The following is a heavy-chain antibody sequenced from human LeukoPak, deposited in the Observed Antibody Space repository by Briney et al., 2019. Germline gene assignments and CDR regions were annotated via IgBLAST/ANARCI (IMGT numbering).Heavy chain of an antibody. CDR2: INHSGST. V-gene: IGHV4-34*01. D-gene: IGHD2-21*02. CDR1: GGSFSGYY. CDR3: ARQYCGGDCYLVAFDI. Sequence: SETLSLTCAVYGGSFSGYYWSWIRQPPGKGLEWIGEINHSGSTNYNPSLKSRVTISVDTSKNQFSLKLSSVTAADTAVYYCARQYCGGDCYLVAFDIWGQGTMVTVSS. J-gene: IGHJ3*02.